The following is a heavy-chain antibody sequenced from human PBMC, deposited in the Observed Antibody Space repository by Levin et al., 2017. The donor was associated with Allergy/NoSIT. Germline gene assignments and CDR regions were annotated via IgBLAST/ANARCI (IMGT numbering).Heavy chain of an antibody. Sequence: SQTLSLTCTVSGGSVSSGSYYWSWIRQPPGKGLEWIGYIYYSGSTNYNPSLKSRVTISVDTSKNQFSLKLSSVTAADTAVYYCARDLSDSSSSIWFDPWGQGTLVTVSS. V-gene: IGHV4-61*01. CDR3: ARDLSDSSSSIWFDP. CDR1: GGSVSSGSYY. D-gene: IGHD6-6*01. J-gene: IGHJ5*02. CDR2: IYYSGST.